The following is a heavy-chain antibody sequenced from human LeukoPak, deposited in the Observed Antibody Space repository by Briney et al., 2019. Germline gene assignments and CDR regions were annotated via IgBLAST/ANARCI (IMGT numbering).Heavy chain of an antibody. CDR3: ARGGTFYPSIDY. J-gene: IGHJ4*02. D-gene: IGHD1-26*01. CDR2: VSAYNGKT. V-gene: IGHV1-18*01. Sequence: ASVKVSCKASGYTFTTSYINWVRQAPGQGLEWVGWVSAYNGKTSYAQRFQRRVTMTTDSSTSTAYMDLASLRSDDTAVYYCARGGTFYPSIDYWGQGTLVTVSS. CDR1: GYTFTTSY.